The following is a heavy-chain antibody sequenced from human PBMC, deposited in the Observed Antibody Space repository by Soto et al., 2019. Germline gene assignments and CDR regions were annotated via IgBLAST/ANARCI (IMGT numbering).Heavy chain of an antibody. D-gene: IGHD1-20*01. CDR2: ISYDGSIK. CDR3: AKVAQGAPIISDYGMDV. CDR1: GFPFSSYG. Sequence: GGSLRLSCDASGFPFSSYGMHWVRQAPGKGLEWVAVISYDGSIKYYADSVKGRFTVSRDNSKNTLYLQMNTLRADDTAVYYCAKVAQGAPIISDYGMDVWGQGTRVTVSS. J-gene: IGHJ6*02. V-gene: IGHV3-30*18.